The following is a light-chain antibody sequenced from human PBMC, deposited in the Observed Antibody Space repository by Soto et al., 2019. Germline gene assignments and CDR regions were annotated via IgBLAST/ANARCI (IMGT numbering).Light chain of an antibody. Sequence: QSALTNPASGSGLPGQSIPIPCTGTRRAVGAYNFVSWYQQHPGKAPKLLIYDVSDRPSGVSNRFSGSKSGNTASLTISGLQAEDEADYYCSSYTSSSTYVFGTGTKVTVL. CDR1: RRAVGAYNF. CDR3: SSYTSSSTYV. CDR2: DVS. J-gene: IGLJ1*01. V-gene: IGLV2-14*01.